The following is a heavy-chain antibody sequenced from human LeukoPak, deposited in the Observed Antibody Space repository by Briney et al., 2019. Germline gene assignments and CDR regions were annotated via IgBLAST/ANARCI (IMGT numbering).Heavy chain of an antibody. D-gene: IGHD3-10*01. J-gene: IGHJ4*02. V-gene: IGHV2-5*02. Sequence: KESGPTLVKPTQTLTLTCTFSGFSISTSGVGVGWIRQPQGNALGWLGLIYWDDDKRYSPSLKSRLTITKDTSKNQVVLTMTNIEPVDTATYYCAHVRIAMVRGVIKALSTFDYWGQGTLVTVFS. CDR3: AHVRIAMVRGVIKALSTFDY. CDR2: IYWDDDK. CDR1: GFSISTSGVG.